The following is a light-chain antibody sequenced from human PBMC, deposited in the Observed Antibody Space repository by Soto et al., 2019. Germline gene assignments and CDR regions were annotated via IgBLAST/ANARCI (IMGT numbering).Light chain of an antibody. J-gene: IGKJ3*01. CDR3: QQYYKTPIT. V-gene: IGKV4-1*01. Sequence: DIVMTQSPDSLGVSLGERATINCKSSQTVLYSSNNKNYLAWYQQKPGQPPKLIIYWASTRESGFPDRFSGSGSGTDFTLPISSMQAEDVAVYYCQQYYKTPITFGPGTKVDF. CDR1: QTVLYSSNNKNY. CDR2: WAS.